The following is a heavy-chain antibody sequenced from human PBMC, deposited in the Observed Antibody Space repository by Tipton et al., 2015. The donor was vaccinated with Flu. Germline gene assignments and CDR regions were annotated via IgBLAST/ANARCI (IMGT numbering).Heavy chain of an antibody. Sequence: TLSLTCTISGASINSGSDYWSWIRQPAGKGLEWIGRMYTSGSVNYNPSLRGRVTISVDRSKNQFSLKLISGTAADTAVYYCARGSGSGAYLIFDYWGQGTLVTVSS. D-gene: IGHD3-10*01. J-gene: IGHJ4*01. V-gene: IGHV4-61*02. CDR3: ARGSGSGAYLIFDY. CDR2: MYTSGSV. CDR1: GASINSGSDY.